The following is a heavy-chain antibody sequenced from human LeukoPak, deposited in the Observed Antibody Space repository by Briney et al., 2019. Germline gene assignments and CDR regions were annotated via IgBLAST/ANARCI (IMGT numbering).Heavy chain of an antibody. CDR2: ISYDGSNK. CDR1: GFTFSSYA. D-gene: IGHD3-10*01. Sequence: PGGSLRLSCAASGFTFSSYAMHWVRQAPGKGLEWVAVISYDGSNKYYADSVKGRFTISGDNSKNTLYLQMNSLRAEDTAVYYCARAAREDSSFGYWGQGTLVTVSS. J-gene: IGHJ4*02. CDR3: ARAAREDSSFGY. V-gene: IGHV3-30-3*01.